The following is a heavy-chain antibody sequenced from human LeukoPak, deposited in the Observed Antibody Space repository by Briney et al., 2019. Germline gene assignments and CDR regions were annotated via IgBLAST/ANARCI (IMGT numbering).Heavy chain of an antibody. D-gene: IGHD4-17*01. V-gene: IGHV3-21*01. CDR1: GFTFSSYS. J-gene: IGHJ4*02. Sequence: GGSLRLSCAASGFTFSSYSMNWVRQAPGKGLEWVSSISSSSSYIYYADSVKGRFTISRDNAKNSLYLQMNSLRAEDTAVYYCARDVYGANYFDNWGQGTLVTVSS. CDR3: ARDVYGANYFDN. CDR2: ISSSSSYI.